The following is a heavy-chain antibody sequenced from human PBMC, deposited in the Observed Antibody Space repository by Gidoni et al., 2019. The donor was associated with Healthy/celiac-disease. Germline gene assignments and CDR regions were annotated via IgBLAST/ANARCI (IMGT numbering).Heavy chain of an antibody. CDR3: ARGRGLGV. CDR1: GDSITSYY. D-gene: IGHD3-10*01. V-gene: IGHV4-59*01. CDR2: TYYSGTT. Sequence: QVQLQESGPGLVKPSEPLSLPCAVSGDSITSYYWNWIRQPPGKGLEWIGNTYYSGTTNYNPSLKSRLTISIDTSENQFSLNLSSVTAADTAVYYCARGRGLGVWGQGTLVTVSS. J-gene: IGHJ4*02.